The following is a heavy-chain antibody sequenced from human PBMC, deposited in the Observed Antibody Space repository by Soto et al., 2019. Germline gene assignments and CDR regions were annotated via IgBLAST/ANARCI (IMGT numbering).Heavy chain of an antibody. CDR3: ARHKSVYGSGSHLNY. V-gene: IGHV5-10-1*01. Sequence: PGESLKISCKGSGYSFTSYWISWVRQMPGKGLEWMGRIDPSDSYTNYSPSFQGHVTISADKSISTAYLQWSSLKASDTAMYYCARHKSVYGSGSHLNYWGQGTLVTVSS. D-gene: IGHD3-10*01. J-gene: IGHJ4*02. CDR1: GYSFTSYW. CDR2: IDPSDSYT.